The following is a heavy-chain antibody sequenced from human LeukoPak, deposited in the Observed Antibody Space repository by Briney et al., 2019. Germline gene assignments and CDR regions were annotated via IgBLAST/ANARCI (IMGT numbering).Heavy chain of an antibody. CDR3: AKEKAQRAYSSGWYQDY. CDR1: GFTFSSYG. CDR2: ISYDGSNK. D-gene: IGHD6-19*01. Sequence: GGSLRLSCAASGFTFSSYGMHWVRQAPGKGLEWVAVISYDGSNKYYVDSVKGRFTISRDNSKNTLYLQMNSLRAEDTAVYYCAKEKAQRAYSSGWYQDYWGQGTLVTVSS. V-gene: IGHV3-30*18. J-gene: IGHJ4*02.